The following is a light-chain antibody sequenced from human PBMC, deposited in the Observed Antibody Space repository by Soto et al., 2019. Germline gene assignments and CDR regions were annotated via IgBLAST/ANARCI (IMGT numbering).Light chain of an antibody. J-gene: IGLJ1*01. Sequence: QSVLTQPASVSGSPGQSITISCTGTSSDVGNYNYVSWYQLHPGKAPKLMISEVNNRPSGVSNRFSGSKSGNTASLTISGLXAEDEADYYCSSYTSTTTPYVFGTGTKVTVL. CDR2: EVN. CDR3: SSYTSTTTPYV. V-gene: IGLV2-14*01. CDR1: SSDVGNYNY.